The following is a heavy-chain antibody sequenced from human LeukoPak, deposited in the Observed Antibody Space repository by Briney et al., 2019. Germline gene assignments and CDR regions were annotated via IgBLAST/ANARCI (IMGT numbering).Heavy chain of an antibody. J-gene: IGHJ4*02. CDR3: TTHGFWSGYYNFDY. D-gene: IGHD3-3*01. Sequence: GGSLRLSCAASGFTFSNAWMSWVRQAPGKGLEWVGRIKSKTDGGTTDYAAPVKGRFTISRDDSKNTLYLQMNSLKTEDTAVYYCTTHGFWSGYYNFDYWGQGTLVTVSS. V-gene: IGHV3-15*01. CDR2: IKSKTDGGTT. CDR1: GFTFSNAW.